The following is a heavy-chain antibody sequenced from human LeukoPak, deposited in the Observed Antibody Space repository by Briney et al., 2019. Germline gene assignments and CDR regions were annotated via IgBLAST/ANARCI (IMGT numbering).Heavy chain of an antibody. Sequence: GESLKISCKGSGYSFTSYWIGWVRQMPGKGLEWMGIIYPGDSDTRYSPSFQGQVTISTDKSISTAYLQWSSLKASDTAMYYCARHRPDTRLLGAYYYYGMDVWGQGTTVTVSS. J-gene: IGHJ6*02. D-gene: IGHD3-10*01. CDR2: IYPGDSDT. CDR1: GYSFTSYW. CDR3: ARHRPDTRLLGAYYYYGMDV. V-gene: IGHV5-51*01.